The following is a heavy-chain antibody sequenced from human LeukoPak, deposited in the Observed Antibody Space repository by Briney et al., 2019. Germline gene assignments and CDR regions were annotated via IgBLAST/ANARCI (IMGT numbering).Heavy chain of an antibody. CDR1: GFTFSTYA. Sequence: GGSLRLSCAASGFTFSTYAMHWVRQAPGKGLEYVSGISANGYSTYYANSVKGRFTISRDNSKNTLYLQMSSLRPEDTAVYSCVQDWVATIVAPRHFDYWGQGTLVTVSS. CDR3: VQDWVATIVAPRHFDY. V-gene: IGHV3-64*01. CDR2: ISANGYST. J-gene: IGHJ4*02. D-gene: IGHD5-24*01.